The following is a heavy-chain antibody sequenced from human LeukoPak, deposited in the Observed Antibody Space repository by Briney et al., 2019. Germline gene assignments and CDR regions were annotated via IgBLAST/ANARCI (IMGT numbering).Heavy chain of an antibody. CDR3: ARIGDDYVWGTEFEEGNYFDY. Sequence: VASVKVSCKASGYTFTSYYMHWVRQAPGQGLEWMGIINPSGGSTSYAQKFQGRVTITADESTSTAYTELSSLRSEDTAVYYCARIGDDYVWGTEFEEGNYFDYWGQGTLVTVSS. CDR1: GYTFTSYY. V-gene: IGHV1-46*03. D-gene: IGHD3-16*01. CDR2: INPSGGST. J-gene: IGHJ4*02.